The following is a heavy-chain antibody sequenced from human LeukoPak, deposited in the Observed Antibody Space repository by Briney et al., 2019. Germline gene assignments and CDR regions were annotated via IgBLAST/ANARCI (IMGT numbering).Heavy chain of an antibody. D-gene: IGHD6-13*01. V-gene: IGHV2-5*01. CDR1: GFSLSTSGVG. CDR3: AHRPIAAAGTKVFDP. Sequence: SGPTLVNPTQTLTLTCTFSGFSLSTSGVGVGWIRQPPGKALEWLALIYWNDDKRYSPSLKSRLTITKDTSKNQVVLTMAHMDPVDTATYYCAHRPIAAAGTKVFDPWGQGTLVTVSS. CDR2: IYWNDDK. J-gene: IGHJ5*02.